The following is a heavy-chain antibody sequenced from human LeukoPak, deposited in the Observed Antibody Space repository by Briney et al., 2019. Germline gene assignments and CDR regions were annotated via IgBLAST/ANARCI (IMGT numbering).Heavy chain of an antibody. CDR1: GFNVSSNY. J-gene: IGHJ4*02. V-gene: IGHV3-53*01. Sequence: GGSLRLSCAASGFNVSSNYMTWVRQAPGKGLEWVSVVSGSGDNTNYADSVKGRFTISRDNSKNTLFLQMNSLRTEDTAVYFCARWGNDYSQFDSWGQGTLVTVS. CDR3: ARWGNDYSQFDS. CDR2: SGSGDNT. D-gene: IGHD4-11*01.